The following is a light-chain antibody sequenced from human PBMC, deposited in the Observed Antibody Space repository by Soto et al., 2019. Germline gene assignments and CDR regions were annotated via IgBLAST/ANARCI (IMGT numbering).Light chain of an antibody. V-gene: IGKV1-5*03. CDR3: QQYNTYLMT. CDR2: RAS. Sequence: DIQMTQSPSTLSASVGDRVTITCRASQSINNWLAWYQQKPGKAPNLLIYRASTLESGVPSRFSGSGSGTEFTLSISSLQPDDFANYYCQQYNTYLMTFGPGTKVEIK. J-gene: IGKJ1*01. CDR1: QSINNW.